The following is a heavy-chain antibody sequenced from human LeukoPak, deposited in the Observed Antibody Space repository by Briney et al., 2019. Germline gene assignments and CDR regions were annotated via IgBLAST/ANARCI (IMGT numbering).Heavy chain of an antibody. CDR1: GFTVSIYW. CDR3: ARDLGYGALDP. D-gene: IGHD4-17*01. CDR2: INPDGSQT. V-gene: IGHV3-7*01. Sequence: GGSLRLSCAASGFTVSIYWMNWVRQAPGKGLEWVALINPDGSQTNYVDSVKGRLTISRDNAENSLYQQMNSLRAEDTAVYYCARDLGYGALDPWGQGNLVTVSS. J-gene: IGHJ5*02.